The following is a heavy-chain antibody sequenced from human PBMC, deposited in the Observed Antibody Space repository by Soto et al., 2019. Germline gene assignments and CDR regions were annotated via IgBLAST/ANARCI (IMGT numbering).Heavy chain of an antibody. Sequence: GGSLRLSCAASGFTFSDYYMSWIRQAPGKGLEWVSYISSSSSYTNYADSVKGRFTISRDNAKNSLYLQMNSLRAEDTAVYYCARQYSSSSVSGNWFDPWGQGTLVTVSS. J-gene: IGHJ5*02. CDR1: GFTFSDYY. CDR3: ARQYSSSSVSGNWFDP. D-gene: IGHD6-6*01. V-gene: IGHV3-11*06. CDR2: ISSSSSYT.